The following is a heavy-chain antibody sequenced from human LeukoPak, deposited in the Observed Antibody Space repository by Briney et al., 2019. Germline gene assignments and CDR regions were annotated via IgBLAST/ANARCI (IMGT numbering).Heavy chain of an antibody. J-gene: IGHJ4*02. CDR3: AKADDY. Sequence: LSLTCTVSGGSISSYYWNWIRQSPGKGLEWVSGISWNSGSIGYADSVKGRFTISRDNAKNSLYLQMNSLRAEDTALCYCAKADDYWGQGTLVTVSS. CDR2: ISWNSGSI. CDR1: GGSISSYY. V-gene: IGHV3-9*01.